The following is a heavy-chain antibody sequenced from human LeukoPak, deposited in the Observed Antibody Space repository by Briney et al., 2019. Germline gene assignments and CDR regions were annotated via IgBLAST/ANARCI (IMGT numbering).Heavy chain of an antibody. CDR1: GGSFSGYY. D-gene: IGHD4-11*01. CDR3: ARQTRLHIRPLDY. Sequence: SETLSLTCAVYGGSFSGYYWSWIRQPPGKGLEWIGEINHSGSTNYNPSLKSRVTISVDTSKNQFSLKLSPVTAADTAVYYCARQTRLHIRPLDYWGQGTLVTVSS. V-gene: IGHV4-34*01. CDR2: INHSGST. J-gene: IGHJ4*02.